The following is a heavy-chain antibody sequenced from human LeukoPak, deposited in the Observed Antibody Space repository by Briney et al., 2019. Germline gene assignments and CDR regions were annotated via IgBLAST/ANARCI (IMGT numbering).Heavy chain of an antibody. CDR3: ARQYYYDGSGPFQH. J-gene: IGHJ1*01. CDR2: IYYSGSTY. V-gene: IGHV4-59*08. CDR1: GGSISSYY. D-gene: IGHD3-22*01. Sequence: PSETLSLTCTVSGGSISSYYWSWIRQPPGKGLEWIGYIYYSGSTYYYNPSLKSRVTMSVDTSKSQFSLKLSSVTAADTAVYYCARQYYYDGSGPFQHWGQGTLVTVSS.